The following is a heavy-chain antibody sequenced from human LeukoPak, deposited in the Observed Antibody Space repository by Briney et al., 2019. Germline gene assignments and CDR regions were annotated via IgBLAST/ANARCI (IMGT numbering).Heavy chain of an antibody. Sequence: GGSLRLSCSASGFTFNIYAMHWVCQAPGKGLEYVSAISTDGGGTYYADSVKGRFTISRDNSKNTLYLQMSSLRTEDTAVYYCVKYHNSCYSVWGQGTLVAVSS. CDR1: GFTFNIYA. V-gene: IGHV3-64D*06. CDR3: VKYHNSCYSV. D-gene: IGHD2-21*01. J-gene: IGHJ4*02. CDR2: ISTDGGGT.